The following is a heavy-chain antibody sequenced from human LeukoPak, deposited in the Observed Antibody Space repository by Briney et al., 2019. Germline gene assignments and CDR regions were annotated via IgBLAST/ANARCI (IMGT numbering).Heavy chain of an antibody. CDR3: ARWSGWNDPYYFDY. CDR2: IYYSGSS. Sequence: SETLSLTCTVSGGAISSYYWSWIRQPPGKGLEWIGYIYYSGSSNYNPSLKSRVTISVDTSKNQFSLKLSSVTAADTAVYYCARWSGWNDPYYFDYWGQGTLVTVSS. V-gene: IGHV4-59*08. J-gene: IGHJ4*02. D-gene: IGHD1-1*01. CDR1: GGAISSYY.